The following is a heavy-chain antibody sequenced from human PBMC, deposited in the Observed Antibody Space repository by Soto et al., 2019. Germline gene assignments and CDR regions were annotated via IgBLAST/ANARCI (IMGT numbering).Heavy chain of an antibody. D-gene: IGHD2-2*01. CDR3: ARARYIVVPFDY. CDR1: GFTFSDYH. V-gene: IGHV3-11*01. J-gene: IGHJ4*02. CDR2: ISGSGSTI. Sequence: GGSLRLSCAASGFTFSDYHMSWIRQAPGKGLEWVSYISGSGSTINYADSVRGRFTISRDNAKNSLYLQMNSLRAEDTAVYYCARARYIVVPFDYWGQGTLVTVSS.